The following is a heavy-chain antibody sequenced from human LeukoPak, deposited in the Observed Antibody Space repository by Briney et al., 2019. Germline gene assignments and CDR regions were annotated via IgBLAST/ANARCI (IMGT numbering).Heavy chain of an antibody. J-gene: IGHJ6*04. D-gene: IGHD2-15*01. Sequence: SETLSLTCRLSVGSISRGSYYWDWIRPPPGKGLEWIGSVYSGGRSYYNSSLKSRITISEDTSKNQFSLNLTAVTAADTAVYYGAGGAAARWRDVWGKGTTVIVSS. CDR2: VYSGGRS. CDR1: VGSISRGSYY. CDR3: AGGAAARWRDV. V-gene: IGHV4-39*07.